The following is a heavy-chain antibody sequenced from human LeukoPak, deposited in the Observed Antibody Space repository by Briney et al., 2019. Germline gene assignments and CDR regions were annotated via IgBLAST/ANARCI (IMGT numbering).Heavy chain of an antibody. J-gene: IGHJ4*02. CDR3: TRHGSRWRGGLVAAFDD. D-gene: IGHD1-26*01. CDR2: IYYTGST. CDR1: GGSISSSSYY. V-gene: IGHV4-39*01. Sequence: SETLSLTCTVSGGSISSSSYYWGWIRQPPGTGLEWIGSIYYTGSTYNNPSLKSRVTISGDTSKNQFSLKLSSVTAADTAVYYCTRHGSRWRGGLVAAFDDWGQGTLVTVSS.